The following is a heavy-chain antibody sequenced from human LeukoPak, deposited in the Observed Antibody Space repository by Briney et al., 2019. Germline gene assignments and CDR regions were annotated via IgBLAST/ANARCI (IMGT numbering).Heavy chain of an antibody. J-gene: IGHJ4*02. Sequence: SETLSLTCAVYGGSFSAYYWSWIRRPPGKGLEWIGETHYSGSSSYNPSLKSRVTMSINTSKSQFSLRLTSVTAADTAIYYCARNGDYSLDSWGQGTLVTVSS. D-gene: IGHD4-17*01. CDR2: THYSGSS. V-gene: IGHV4-34*01. CDR1: GGSFSAYY. CDR3: ARNGDYSLDS.